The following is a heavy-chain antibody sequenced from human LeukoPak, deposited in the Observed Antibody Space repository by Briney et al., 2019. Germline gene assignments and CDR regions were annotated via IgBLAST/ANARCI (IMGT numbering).Heavy chain of an antibody. V-gene: IGHV1-2*02. CDR1: GYTFTSYG. CDR2: INPNSGGT. CDR3: ARRMSGVLDY. D-gene: IGHD2-15*01. Sequence: ASVKVSCKASGYTFTSYGISWVRQAPGQGLEWMGWINPNSGGTNYAQKSQGRVTMTRDTSISTAYMELSRLRSDDTAVYYCARRMSGVLDYWGQGTLVTVSS. J-gene: IGHJ4*02.